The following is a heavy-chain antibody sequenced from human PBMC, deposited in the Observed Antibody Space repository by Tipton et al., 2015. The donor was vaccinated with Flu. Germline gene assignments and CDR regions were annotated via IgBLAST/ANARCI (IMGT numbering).Heavy chain of an antibody. D-gene: IGHD3-22*01. CDR3: ARLYDRREFDPSWLDP. CDR2: MNPKSGNT. Sequence: QLVQSGAEVKKPGASVKVSCKASGYTFSRYDINWVRQATGQGLEWMGWMNPKSGNTAYAQKFQGRVTMTRNTSISTAYMELSSLRSEDTAVYYCARLYDRREFDPSWLDPWGQGTLVTVSS. J-gene: IGHJ5*02. CDR1: GYTFSRYD. V-gene: IGHV1-8*01.